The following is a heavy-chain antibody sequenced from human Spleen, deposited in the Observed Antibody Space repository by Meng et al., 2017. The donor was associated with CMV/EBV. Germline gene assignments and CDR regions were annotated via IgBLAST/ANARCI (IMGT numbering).Heavy chain of an antibody. J-gene: IGHJ4*02. CDR3: ARPTYYSDGGDYYY. CDR1: GFTFSSCV. Sequence: GESLKISCAASGFTFSSCVMHWVRQAPGKGLKWVAVISSDGYGKHYTDSVKGRFTISRDNSRNTLYLHMNSLRAEDTAVFYCARPTYYSDGGDYYYWGQGTLVTVSS. V-gene: IGHV3-30*07. CDR2: ISSDGYGK. D-gene: IGHD3-22*01.